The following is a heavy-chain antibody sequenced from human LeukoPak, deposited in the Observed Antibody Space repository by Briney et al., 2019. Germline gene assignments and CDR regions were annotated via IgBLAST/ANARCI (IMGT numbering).Heavy chain of an antibody. Sequence: SETLSLTCVVSGGSISSYYWSWIRQPPGKGLEWIGYIYYSGSTNYNPSLKSRVTISVDTSKNQFSLKLSSVTAADTAVYYCARQRGELRSLDYWGQGTLVTVSS. V-gene: IGHV4-59*08. J-gene: IGHJ4*02. CDR2: IYYSGST. D-gene: IGHD1-26*01. CDR1: GGSISSYY. CDR3: ARQRGELRSLDY.